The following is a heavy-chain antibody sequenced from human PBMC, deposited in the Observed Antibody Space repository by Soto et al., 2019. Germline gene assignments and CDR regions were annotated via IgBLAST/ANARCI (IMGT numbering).Heavy chain of an antibody. J-gene: IGHJ5*02. CDR3: ARGSMSRYDVWSGYWRWFDP. V-gene: IGHV4-61*01. D-gene: IGHD3-3*01. CDR2: IYYSGST. Sequence: SETLSLTCTVSGGSVSSGSYYWSWIRQPPGKGLEWIGYIYYSGSTNYNPSLKSRVTISVDTSKNQFSLKLSSVTAADTAVYYCARGSMSRYDVWSGYWRWFDPWGQGTLVTVS. CDR1: GGSVSSGSYY.